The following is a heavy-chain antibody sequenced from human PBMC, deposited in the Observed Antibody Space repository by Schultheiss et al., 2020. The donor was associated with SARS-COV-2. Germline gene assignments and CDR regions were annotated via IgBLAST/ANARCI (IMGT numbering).Heavy chain of an antibody. CDR2: ISSSSSTI. Sequence: GESLKISCAASGFTFSSYSMNWVRQAPGKGLEWVSYISSSSSTIYYADSVKGRFTISRDNAKNSLYLQMNSLRAEDTAVYYCARDNPNGEKYFWGQGTLVTGSS. V-gene: IGHV3-48*01. J-gene: IGHJ4*02. CDR3: ARDNPNGEKYF. CDR1: GFTFSSYS. D-gene: IGHD2/OR15-2a*01.